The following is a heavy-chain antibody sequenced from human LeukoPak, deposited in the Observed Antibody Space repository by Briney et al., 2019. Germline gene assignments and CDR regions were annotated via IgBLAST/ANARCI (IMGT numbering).Heavy chain of an antibody. J-gene: IGHJ4*02. V-gene: IGHV3-15*01. D-gene: IGHD1-26*01. CDR2: IKSKTDGGTT. CDR1: GFTFSNAW. CDR3: TTPYRVGATPRD. Sequence: GGSLRLSRAASGFTFSNAWMSWVRQAPGKGLEWVGRIKSKTDGGTTDYAAPVKGRFTISRDDSKNTLYLQMNSLKTEDTAVYYCTTPYRVGATPRDWGQGTLVTVSS.